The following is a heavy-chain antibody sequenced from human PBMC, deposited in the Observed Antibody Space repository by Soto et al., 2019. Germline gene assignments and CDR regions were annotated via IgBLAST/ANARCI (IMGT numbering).Heavy chain of an antibody. D-gene: IGHD2-2*01. Sequence: WEALKISRKGSGDIFTTFWISGGRQKPGKRLGGGGGTDPSGSYSTYRPAVPGHVTFSGEKSRKTAYLQWSSLEASDTAIYYCAKYCSRNSCPYYYAMDVWGQGTPVTVSS. J-gene: IGHJ6*02. V-gene: IGHV5-10-1*01. CDR3: AKYCSRNSCPYYYAMDV. CDR2: TDPSGSYS. CDR1: GDIFTTFW.